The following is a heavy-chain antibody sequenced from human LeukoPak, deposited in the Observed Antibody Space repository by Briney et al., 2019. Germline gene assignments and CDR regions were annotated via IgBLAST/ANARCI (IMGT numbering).Heavy chain of an antibody. D-gene: IGHD3-22*01. Sequence: GGSLRLSCAASGFTFSNYYMSWIRQAPGKGLEWVSYISSSGSTIYYADSVKGRFTISRDNAKNSLYLQMNSLRAEDTAVYYCARDLKRRVYYDSSGSDDAFDIWGQGAMVTVSS. V-gene: IGHV3-11*04. CDR2: ISSSGSTI. CDR1: GFTFSNYY. J-gene: IGHJ3*02. CDR3: ARDLKRRVYYDSSGSDDAFDI.